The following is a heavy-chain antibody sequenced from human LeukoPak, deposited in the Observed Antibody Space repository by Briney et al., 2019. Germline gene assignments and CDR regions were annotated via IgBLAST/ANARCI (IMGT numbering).Heavy chain of an antibody. Sequence: GGSLRLSCAASGFTFSSYAMSWVRQVPGKGLEWVSAISGSGGSTYYADSVKGRFTISRDNSKNTLYLQMNSLRAEDTAVYYCAKSPGMQYYFDYWGQGTLVTVSS. CDR1: GFTFSSYA. CDR3: AKSPGMQYYFDY. J-gene: IGHJ4*02. D-gene: IGHD6-19*01. V-gene: IGHV3-23*01. CDR2: ISGSGGST.